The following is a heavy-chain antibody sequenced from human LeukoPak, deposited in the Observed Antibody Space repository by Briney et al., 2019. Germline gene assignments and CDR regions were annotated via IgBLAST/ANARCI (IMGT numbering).Heavy chain of an antibody. CDR3: TTAPGIAVAGTFPRFDY. Sequence: GGSLRLSCAASGFTFSNAWMSGVRQAPGKGLDWVGRIKSKTDGGTTDYAAPVKGRFTISRDDSKNTLYLQMNSLKTEDTAVYYCTTAPGIAVAGTFPRFDYWGQGTLVTVSS. CDR2: IKSKTDGGTT. D-gene: IGHD6-19*01. CDR1: GFTFSNAW. J-gene: IGHJ4*02. V-gene: IGHV3-15*01.